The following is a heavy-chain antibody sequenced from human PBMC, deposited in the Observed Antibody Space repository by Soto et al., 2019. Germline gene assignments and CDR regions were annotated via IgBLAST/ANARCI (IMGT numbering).Heavy chain of an antibody. D-gene: IGHD1-7*01. J-gene: IGHJ6*02. CDR1: GYPFTTYY. CDR3: ARDANYALTFHYYGMDV. V-gene: IGHV1-46*01. CDR2: IKPSADSSTSGGSA. Sequence: QVQLVQSGAEVKPPGASVKVACKASGYPFTTYYIHWVRQAPGHGPEWMGIIKPSADSSTSGGSASYAQKFQGRVTLTRDTSASTVYMELSSLGSEDTAIYYCARDANYALTFHYYGMDVWGQGTTVTVSS.